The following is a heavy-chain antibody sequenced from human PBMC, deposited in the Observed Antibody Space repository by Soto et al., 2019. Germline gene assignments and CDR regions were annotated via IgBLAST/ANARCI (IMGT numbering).Heavy chain of an antibody. CDR2: ISSRSTTM. V-gene: IGHV3-48*02. CDR3: AKDGGSFYYYGMDV. D-gene: IGHD3-10*01. J-gene: IGHJ6*02. CDR1: GFTFSSYW. Sequence: GGSLRLSCAASGFTFSSYWMHWVRQVPEKGLEWISEISSRSTTMYYADSVKGRFTISRDNAKNSLYLQMNSLRDEDTAVYYCAKDGGSFYYYGMDVWGQGTTVTVSS.